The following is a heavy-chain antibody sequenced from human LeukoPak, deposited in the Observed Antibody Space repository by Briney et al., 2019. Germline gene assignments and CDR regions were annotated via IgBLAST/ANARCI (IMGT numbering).Heavy chain of an antibody. V-gene: IGHV1-2*02. D-gene: IGHD2-2*01. Sequence: GASVKVSCKASGYTLTGYYMHWVRQAPGQGLEWMGWINPNSGGTNYAQKFQGRVTMTRDTSISTAYMELSRLRSDDTAVYYCARVVVVVPAAMTGWFDPWGQGTLVTVSS. CDR3: ARVVVVVPAAMTGWFDP. J-gene: IGHJ5*02. CDR2: INPNSGGT. CDR1: GYTLTGYY.